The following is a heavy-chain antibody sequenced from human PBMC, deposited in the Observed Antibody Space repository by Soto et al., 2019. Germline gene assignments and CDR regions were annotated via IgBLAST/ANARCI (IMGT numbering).Heavy chain of an antibody. CDR3: ARAVYCSGGSCYRTCFPTYRMDV. J-gene: IGHJ6*02. D-gene: IGHD2-15*01. V-gene: IGHV4-34*01. CDR2: INHDGDT. Sequence: SRQPPGRGLEWIGEINHDGDTNSNPSLKSRVTISVDVSKNQFSLKLSSVTAADTAVYYCARAVYCSGGSCYRTCFPTYRMDVWGQGTTVT.